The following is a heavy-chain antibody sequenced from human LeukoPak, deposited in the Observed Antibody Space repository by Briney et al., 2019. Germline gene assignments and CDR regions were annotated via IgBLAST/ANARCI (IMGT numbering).Heavy chain of an antibody. D-gene: IGHD5-18*01. CDR3: ARELRYSSNTFDI. V-gene: IGHV3-64*02. CDR1: GFTFSTYR. CDR2: INANGDST. Sequence: GGSLRLSCVASGFTFSTYRMHWVRQAPGKGLEYASGINANGDSTYYAESVKGTFTVSRDNSKNTLYLQMGSLRADDMAIYYCARELRYSSNTFDIWGQGTMVTVSS. J-gene: IGHJ3*02.